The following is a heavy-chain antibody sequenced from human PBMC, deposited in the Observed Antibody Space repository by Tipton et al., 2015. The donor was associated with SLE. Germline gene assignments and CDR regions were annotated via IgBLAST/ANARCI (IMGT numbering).Heavy chain of an antibody. CDR1: TFTFSMYW. Sequence: SLRLSCAASTFTFSMYWMTWVRQAPGKGLEWVAHIGQDGGEEFYVDSVRGRFIISRDNAKNSLYLQMNSLSVEDTAVYYCAREYQGSFYVNGAFDIWGQGTMVTVSS. CDR3: AREYQGSFYVNGAFDI. J-gene: IGHJ3*02. V-gene: IGHV3-7*01. CDR2: IGQDGGEE. D-gene: IGHD3-10*01.